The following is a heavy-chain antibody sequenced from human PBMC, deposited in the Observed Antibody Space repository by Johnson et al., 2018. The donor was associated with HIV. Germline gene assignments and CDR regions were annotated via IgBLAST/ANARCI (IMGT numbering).Heavy chain of an antibody. CDR1: GFTFSSYW. CDR3: ARSEYDYYDSSGYDAFDI. Sequence: VQLVESGGGLVQPGGSLRLSCAASGFTFSSYWMHWVRQAPGKGLVWVSRINSDGSSTSYADSVKGRFTISRDNAKNMLYLQMNSLRAEDTAVYYCARSEYDYYDSSGYDAFDIWGQGTMVTVSS. D-gene: IGHD3-22*01. CDR2: INSDGSST. J-gene: IGHJ3*02. V-gene: IGHV3-74*01.